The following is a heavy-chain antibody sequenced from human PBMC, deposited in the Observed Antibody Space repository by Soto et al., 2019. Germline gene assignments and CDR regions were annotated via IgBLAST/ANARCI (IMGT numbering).Heavy chain of an antibody. Sequence: VGSLRLSCAASGFTFSSYWMSWVRQAPGKGLEWVANIKQDGSEKYYVDSVKGRFTISRDNAKNSLYLQMNSLRAEDTAVYYCAREAALGANPYFDYWGQGTLVTVSS. CDR3: AREAALGANPYFDY. J-gene: IGHJ4*02. D-gene: IGHD1-26*01. V-gene: IGHV3-7*03. CDR1: GFTFSSYW. CDR2: IKQDGSEK.